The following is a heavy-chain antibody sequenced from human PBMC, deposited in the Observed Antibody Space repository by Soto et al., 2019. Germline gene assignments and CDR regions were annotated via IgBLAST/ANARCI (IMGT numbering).Heavy chain of an antibody. J-gene: IGHJ5*02. CDR1: GGSISSSSYY. CDR2: IYYSGST. V-gene: IGHV4-39*01. D-gene: IGHD2-2*01. Sequence: ASETLSLTCTVSGGSISSSSYYWGWIRQPPGKGLEWIGGIYYSGSTYYNPSLKSRVTISVDTSKNQFSLKLSSVTAADTAVYYCARAKGYCSSTSCYSNWFDPWGQGTLVTVSS. CDR3: ARAKGYCSSTSCYSNWFDP.